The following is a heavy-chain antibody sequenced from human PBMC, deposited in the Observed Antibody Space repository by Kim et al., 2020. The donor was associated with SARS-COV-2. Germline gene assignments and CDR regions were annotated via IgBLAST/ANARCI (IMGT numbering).Heavy chain of an antibody. CDR1: GFTFDDYA. J-gene: IGHJ6*02. CDR3: ARAASLGDDYYYGMDV. V-gene: IGHV3-9*01. CDR2: ISWNSGSI. Sequence: RSLCSACAASGFTFDDYAMHWVRQAPGKGLEWVSGISWNSGSIGYADSVKGRFTISRDNAKNSLYLQMNSLRAEDTALYYCARAASLGDDYYYGMDVWGQGTKVTV. D-gene: IGHD3-10*01.